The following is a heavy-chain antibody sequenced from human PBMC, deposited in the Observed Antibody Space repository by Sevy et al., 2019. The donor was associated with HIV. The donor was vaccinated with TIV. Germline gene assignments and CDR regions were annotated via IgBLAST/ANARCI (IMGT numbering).Heavy chain of an antibody. CDR1: GFTFSSYS. CDR3: ARGTMVYAIVNYYGMDV. Sequence: GGSLRLSCAASGFTFSSYSMNWVRQAPGKGLEWVSSISSSSSYIYYADSVKGRFTISRDNAKNSLDLQMNSLRAEDTAVYYCARGTMVYAIVNYYGMDVWGQGTTVTVSS. V-gene: IGHV3-21*01. CDR2: ISSSSSYI. D-gene: IGHD2-8*01. J-gene: IGHJ6*02.